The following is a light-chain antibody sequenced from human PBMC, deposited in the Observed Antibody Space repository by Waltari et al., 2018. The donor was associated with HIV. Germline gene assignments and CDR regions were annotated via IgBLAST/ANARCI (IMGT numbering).Light chain of an antibody. J-gene: IGLJ2*01. CDR1: SSDVGGYNY. CDR2: EVT. CDR3: SSYTSSSTLV. Sequence: QSALTQPVSVSGSPGQSITISCTGTSSDVGGYNYVSWYQQHPGKAPKLMIYEVTNRPSGVSNRFSGSKSGNTASLTLSGLQAEDEADYYCSSYTSSSTLVFGGGTKLIVL. V-gene: IGLV2-14*01.